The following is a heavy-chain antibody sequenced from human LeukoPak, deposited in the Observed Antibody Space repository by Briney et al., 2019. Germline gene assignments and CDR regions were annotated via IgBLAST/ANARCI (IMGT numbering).Heavy chain of an antibody. CDR2: ISSNGGST. CDR3: ARATKELRYFDWLIDP. Sequence: GVSLRLSCAASGFTFSSYAMHWVRQAPGKGLEYVSAISSNGGSTYYANSVKGRFTISRDNSKNTLYLQMGSLRAEDMAVYYCARATKELRYFDWLIDPWGQGTLVTVSS. V-gene: IGHV3-64*01. J-gene: IGHJ5*02. CDR1: GFTFSSYA. D-gene: IGHD3-9*01.